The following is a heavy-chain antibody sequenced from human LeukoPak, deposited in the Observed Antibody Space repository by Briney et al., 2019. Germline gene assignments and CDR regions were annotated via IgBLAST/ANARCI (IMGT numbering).Heavy chain of an antibody. CDR3: ARVGDSSGYYFDY. J-gene: IGHJ4*02. Sequence: GGSLRLSCAASGFTIMNSAMNWVRQAPGKGLEWVSYISSSGSTIYYADSVKGRFTISRDNAKNSLYLQMNSLRAEDTAVYYCARVGDSSGYYFDYWGQGTLVTVSS. CDR2: ISSSGSTI. D-gene: IGHD3-22*01. CDR1: GFTIMNSA. V-gene: IGHV3-48*04.